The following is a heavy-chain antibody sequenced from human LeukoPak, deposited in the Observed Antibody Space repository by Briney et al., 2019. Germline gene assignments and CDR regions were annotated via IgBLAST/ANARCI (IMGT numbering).Heavy chain of an antibody. CDR1: GGSISSYY. V-gene: IGHV4-4*09. D-gene: IGHD7-27*01. CDR3: ARGPVPGAFNWFDP. J-gene: IGHJ5*02. Sequence: PSETLSLTRTVSGGSISSYYWSWIRQPPGKGLEGIGDIYTSGSTNYNPSLKSRVTISVDTSKNQFSLKLSSVTAADTAVYYCARGPVPGAFNWFDPWGQGTLVTVSS. CDR2: IYTSGST.